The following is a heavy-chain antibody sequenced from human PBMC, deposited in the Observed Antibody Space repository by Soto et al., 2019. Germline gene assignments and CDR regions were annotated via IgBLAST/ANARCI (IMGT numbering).Heavy chain of an antibody. D-gene: IGHD3-3*01. J-gene: IGHJ3*02. CDR2: INHSGST. Sequence: QVQIQQWGAGLLKTSETLSLTCAVYGASFSRYYWSWIRQPPGKGLEWIGEINHSGSTNYNPSLKSRVTISLDTSKNQFSLKLSSVTAADTAVYYCARGSRFFEWLLMSRGAFDIWGLGTMVTVSS. V-gene: IGHV4-34*01. CDR1: GASFSRYY. CDR3: ARGSRFFEWLLMSRGAFDI.